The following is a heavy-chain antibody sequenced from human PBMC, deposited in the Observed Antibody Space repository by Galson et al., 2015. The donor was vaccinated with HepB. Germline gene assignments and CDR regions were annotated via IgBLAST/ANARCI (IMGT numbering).Heavy chain of an antibody. CDR2: ISGSGGST. V-gene: IGHV3-23*01. Sequence: SLRLSCAASGFTFSSYAMSWVRQAPGKGLEWVSAISGSGGSTYYADSVKGRFTISRDNSKNTLYLQMNSLRAEDTAVYYCARSARYLGGAFDIWGQGTMVTVSS. CDR1: GFTFSSYA. D-gene: IGHD3-9*01. J-gene: IGHJ3*02. CDR3: ARSARYLGGAFDI.